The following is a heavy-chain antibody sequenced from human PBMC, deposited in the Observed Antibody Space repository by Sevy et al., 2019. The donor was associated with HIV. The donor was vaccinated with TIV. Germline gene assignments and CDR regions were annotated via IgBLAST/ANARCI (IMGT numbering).Heavy chain of an antibody. CDR3: VRAIGAAGSY. V-gene: IGHV3-7*01. Sequence: GGSLRLSCEASGFTFSSYWMSWVRQAPGKGLEWVASIKEDGSGKYCVEAVKGRFTISRDNAKNSVYLQMNSLRAEDAALYYCVRAIGAAGSYWGLGTLVTVSS. D-gene: IGHD3-10*01. J-gene: IGHJ4*02. CDR1: GFTFSSYW. CDR2: IKEDGSGK.